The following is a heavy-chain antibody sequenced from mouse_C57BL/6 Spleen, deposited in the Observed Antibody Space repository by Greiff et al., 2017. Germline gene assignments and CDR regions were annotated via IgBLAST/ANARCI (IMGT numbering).Heavy chain of an antibody. Sequence: EVHLVESGGGLVKPGGSLKLSCAASGFTFSDYGMHWVRQAPEKGLEWVAYISSGSSTIYYADTVKGRFTISRDNAKNTLFLQMTSLRSEDTAMYYCAREGDYDRDYYYAMDYWGQGTSVTVSS. CDR1: GFTFSDYG. CDR2: ISSGSSTI. J-gene: IGHJ4*01. D-gene: IGHD2-4*01. V-gene: IGHV5-17*01. CDR3: AREGDYDRDYYYAMDY.